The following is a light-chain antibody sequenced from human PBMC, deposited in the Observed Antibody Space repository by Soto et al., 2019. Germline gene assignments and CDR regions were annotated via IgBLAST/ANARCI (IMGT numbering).Light chain of an antibody. V-gene: IGKV1-5*03. CDR2: KAS. CDR1: QSLNDW. J-gene: IGKJ1*01. Sequence: DIQVTQSPSTLSASVVDRVTITCRASQSLNDWLAWYQQKPGKAPKLLIYKASGLESGVPSRFSGSGSGTEFTLTISSLQPDDFATYYCQQYNGYPWTFGQGTKVEIK. CDR3: QQYNGYPWT.